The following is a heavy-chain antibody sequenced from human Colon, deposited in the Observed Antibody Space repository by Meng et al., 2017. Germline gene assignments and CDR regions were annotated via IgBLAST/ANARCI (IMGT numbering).Heavy chain of an antibody. Sequence: QVELQHSGPGRLTPSQSRPLTCAISGGSVSSDSVTWDWIRQSPSRGLEWLGRTYYRYKWYNDYALSVRSRIIINPDTSKNQFSLQLNSVTSDDTAAYYCARAYGHRFDYWGQGTLVTVSS. CDR2: TYYRYKWYN. J-gene: IGHJ4*02. CDR3: ARAYGHRFDY. CDR1: GGSVSSDSVT. V-gene: IGHV6-1*01. D-gene: IGHD5-24*01.